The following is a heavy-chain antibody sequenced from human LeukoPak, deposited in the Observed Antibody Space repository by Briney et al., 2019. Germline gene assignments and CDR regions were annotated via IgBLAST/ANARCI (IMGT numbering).Heavy chain of an antibody. CDR1: GFTFSSYE. Sequence: GGSLRLSCVASGFTFSSYEMNWLRQSPGKGLEWVSYISGSGTTMYYADSVKGRFTISRDNSKNTLFLQMDSLRPEDTGVYYCATLGTYDYWGQGTLVTVSS. CDR2: ISGSGTTM. CDR3: ATLGTYDY. V-gene: IGHV3-48*03. J-gene: IGHJ4*02.